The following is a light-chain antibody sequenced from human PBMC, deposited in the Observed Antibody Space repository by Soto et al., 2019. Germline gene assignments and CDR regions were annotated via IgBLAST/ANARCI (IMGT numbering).Light chain of an antibody. J-gene: IGLJ2*01. V-gene: IGLV2-14*01. CDR1: SSDVGGYNY. CDR3: SSYTSSSTPGVV. Sequence: QSALTQPASVSGSPGQSITISCTGTSSDVGGYNYVSWYQQHPGKAPKLMIYDVSNRPSGVSNRFSGSKSGNTASLTIPGLQAEDEADYYCSSYTSSSTPGVVFGGGTKVTVL. CDR2: DVS.